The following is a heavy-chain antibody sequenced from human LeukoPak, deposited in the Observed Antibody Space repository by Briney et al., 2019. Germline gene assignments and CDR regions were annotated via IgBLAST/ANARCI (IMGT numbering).Heavy chain of an antibody. D-gene: IGHD2-15*01. Sequence: GSSVKVSCKASGGTFSSYAISWVLQAPGQGLEWMGRIIPIFGTANYAQKFQGRVTITTDESTSTAYMELSSLRSEDTAVYYCAREGSIHSNDYWGQGTLVTVSS. CDR1: GGTFSSYA. J-gene: IGHJ4*02. CDR3: AREGSIHSNDY. V-gene: IGHV1-69*05. CDR2: IIPIFGTA.